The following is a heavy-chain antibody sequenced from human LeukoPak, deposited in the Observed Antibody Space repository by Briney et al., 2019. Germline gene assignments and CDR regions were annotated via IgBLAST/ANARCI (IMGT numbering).Heavy chain of an antibody. CDR1: GFTFSSYW. Sequence: PGGSLRLSCAASGFTFSSYWMHWVRQAPGKGLEWVSAISGSGGSTYYADSVKGRFTISRDNSKNTLYLQMNSLRAEDTAVYYCAKGGVRYYYGSGSPGDAFDIWGQGTMVTVSS. CDR3: AKGGVRYYYGSGSPGDAFDI. V-gene: IGHV3-23*01. J-gene: IGHJ3*02. CDR2: ISGSGGST. D-gene: IGHD3-10*01.